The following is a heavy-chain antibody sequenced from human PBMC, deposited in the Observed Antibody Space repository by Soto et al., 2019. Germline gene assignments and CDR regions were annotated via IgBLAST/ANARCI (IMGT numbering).Heavy chain of an antibody. V-gene: IGHV2-26*01. CDR3: ARILFGRSVAGGYFYMDV. CDR2: IFSNDEK. Sequence: HVTLKESGPVLVKPTETLTLTCTVSGFSLSNGKVGVSWIRQPPGKALEWLAHIFSNDEKSYRTSLKSRLTISQDTSKSQVVLTMTNVDPVDTATYYCARILFGRSVAGGYFYMDVWGNGTTVTFSS. CDR1: GFSLSNGKVG. D-gene: IGHD6-19*01. J-gene: IGHJ6*03.